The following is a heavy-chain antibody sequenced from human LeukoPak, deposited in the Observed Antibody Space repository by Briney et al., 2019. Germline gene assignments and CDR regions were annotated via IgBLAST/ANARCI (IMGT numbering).Heavy chain of an antibody. CDR2: IGSSSSYI. Sequence: GGSLRLSCAASRFTFSSYSMNWVRQAPGKGLEWVSSIGSSSSYIYYADSVKGRFTISRDNAKNSLYLQMNSLRAEDTAVYYCARTDYGRYYYYYMDVWGKGTTVTVSS. CDR3: ARTDYGRYYYYYMDV. D-gene: IGHD4/OR15-4a*01. CDR1: RFTFSSYS. J-gene: IGHJ6*03. V-gene: IGHV3-21*01.